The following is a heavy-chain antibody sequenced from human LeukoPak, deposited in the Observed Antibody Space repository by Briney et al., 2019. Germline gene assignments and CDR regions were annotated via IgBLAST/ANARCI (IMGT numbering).Heavy chain of an antibody. D-gene: IGHD6-13*01. CDR3: VKKGNSWSPRFDP. J-gene: IGHJ5*02. Sequence: PGGSLRLSCEASGFTSSRSDMIWVRQAPGKGLEWVSIISASGGATFYADSVRGRFTISRDNSDNILYLQLNSLRAEDTALYHCVKKGNSWSPRFDPWGQGTLVTVSS. V-gene: IGHV3-23*01. CDR1: GFTSSRSD. CDR2: ISASGGAT.